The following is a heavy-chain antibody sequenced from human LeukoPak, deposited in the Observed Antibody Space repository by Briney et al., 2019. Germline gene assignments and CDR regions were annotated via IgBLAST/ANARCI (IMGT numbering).Heavy chain of an antibody. Sequence: GGSLRLSCAASGFTFSSYGMHWVRQAPGKGLEWVAFIRYDGSNKYYADSVKGRFTISRDNSKNTLYLQMNSLRAEDTAVYYCAKRGNYSNSNYYYYMDVWGKGTTVTVSS. V-gene: IGHV3-30*02. CDR1: GFTFSSYG. CDR2: IRYDGSNK. CDR3: AKRGNYSNSNYYYYMDV. D-gene: IGHD4-11*01. J-gene: IGHJ6*03.